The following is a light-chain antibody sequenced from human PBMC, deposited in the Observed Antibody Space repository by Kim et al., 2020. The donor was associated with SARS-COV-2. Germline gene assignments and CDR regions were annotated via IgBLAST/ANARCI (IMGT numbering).Light chain of an antibody. CDR2: VAT. CDR3: QQSDDWPPLT. J-gene: IGKJ1*01. CDR1: QTINKQ. V-gene: IGKV3-15*01. Sequence: SPGKRATLSCRASQTINKQLVWYQQEPGQAPRLLIYVATTRATGVPARFIGSGSETDFTLTISSLQSEDFAVYYCQQSDDWPPLTFGRGTKVDIK.